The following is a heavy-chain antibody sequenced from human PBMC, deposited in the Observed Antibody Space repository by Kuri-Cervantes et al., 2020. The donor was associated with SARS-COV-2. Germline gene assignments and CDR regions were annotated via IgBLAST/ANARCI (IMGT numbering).Heavy chain of an antibody. J-gene: IGHJ6*02. D-gene: IGHD3-3*01. V-gene: IGHV3-30-3*01. CDR2: ISYDGSNK. Sequence: GGSLRLSCEASGFTFSSYAMHWVRQAPGKGLEWVAVISYDGSNKYYADSVKGRFTISRDNSKNTLYLQMNSLRAEDTAVYYCARVWRGELYYYYGMDVWGQGTTVTVSS. CDR1: GFTFSSYA. CDR3: ARVWRGELYYYYGMDV.